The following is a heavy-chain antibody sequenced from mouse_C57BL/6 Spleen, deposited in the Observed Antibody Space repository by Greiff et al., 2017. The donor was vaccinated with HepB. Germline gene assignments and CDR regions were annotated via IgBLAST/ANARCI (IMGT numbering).Heavy chain of an antibody. CDR2: IDPSDSYT. V-gene: IGHV1-69*01. Sequence: QVQLQQSGAELVMPGASVKLSCKASGYTFTSYWMHWVKQRPGQGLEWIGEIDPSDSYTNYNQKFKGKSTLTVDKSSSTAYMQLSSLTSEDSAVDYCARKDGSRAFAYWGQGTLVTVSA. D-gene: IGHD2-3*01. J-gene: IGHJ3*01. CDR3: ARKDGSRAFAY. CDR1: GYTFTSYW.